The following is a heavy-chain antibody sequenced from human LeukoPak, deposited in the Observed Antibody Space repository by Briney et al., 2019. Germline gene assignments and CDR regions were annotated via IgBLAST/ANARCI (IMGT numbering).Heavy chain of an antibody. CDR1: GFSLSAYN. J-gene: IGHJ6*03. D-gene: IGHD6-6*01. V-gene: IGHV3-48*01. CDR2: ISSSSATI. Sequence: GGSLRLSCEGSGFSLSAYNMNWVRQAPGKGLESVSYISSSSATIFYADSVKGRFTISRDNAKNSLYLQMNSLRPEDTAAYFCARDRHVPGLYYYYMDVWGKGTTVTVSS. CDR3: ARDRHVPGLYYYYMDV.